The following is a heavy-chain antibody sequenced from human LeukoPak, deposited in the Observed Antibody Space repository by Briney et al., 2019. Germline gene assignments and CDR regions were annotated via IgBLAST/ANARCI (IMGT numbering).Heavy chain of an antibody. Sequence: GGSLRLSCAVSGYPFSDHYIDWVRQAPGKGLEWVGQTRNKVNKYATEYVASVKGRFTISRDDLRNSVYLQMNSLNTEDTAVYYCAKWSCSGGSCYVGLIDYWGQGTLVTVSS. CDR3: AKWSCSGGSCYVGLIDY. CDR2: TRNKVNKYAT. J-gene: IGHJ4*02. V-gene: IGHV3-72*01. CDR1: GYPFSDHY. D-gene: IGHD2-15*01.